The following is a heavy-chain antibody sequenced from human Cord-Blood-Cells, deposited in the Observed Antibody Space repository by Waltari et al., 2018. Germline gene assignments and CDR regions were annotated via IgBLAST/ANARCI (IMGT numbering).Heavy chain of an antibody. J-gene: IGHJ3*02. CDR2: INPNSGGT. CDR3: ARVPMDAFDI. V-gene: IGHV1-2*06. CDR1: GYTVTGYY. Sequence: QVQLVQSGAEVKKPGASVKGSCKDSGYTVTGYYMHWGRQAPGQGLEWRGRINPNSGGTNYAQKFQGRVTMTRDTSISTAYMELSRLRSDDTAVYYCARVPMDAFDIWGQGTMVTVSS.